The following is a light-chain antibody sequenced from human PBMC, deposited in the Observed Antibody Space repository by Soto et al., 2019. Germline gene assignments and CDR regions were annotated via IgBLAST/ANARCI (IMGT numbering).Light chain of an antibody. CDR2: GAS. V-gene: IGKV3-20*01. J-gene: IGKJ2*01. Sequence: EFVLTQSPGTLCLSPGEGDTLSCRASQSVSSNYLAWYQQKPGQAPRLVIYGASSRASGIPDRFTGSGSGTDFTLTISRVEPEDFAVYYCQQYGGSPPYTFGQGTKVDIK. CDR3: QQYGGSPPYT. CDR1: QSVSSNY.